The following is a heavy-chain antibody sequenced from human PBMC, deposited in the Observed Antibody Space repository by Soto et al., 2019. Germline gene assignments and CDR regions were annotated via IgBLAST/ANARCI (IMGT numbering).Heavy chain of an antibody. D-gene: IGHD4-17*01. CDR1: GYTFTSYG. CDR3: ARVSDYGGNPFYYYYGMDV. CDR2: ISAYNGNT. Sequence: ASVKVSCKASGYTFTSYGISWVRQAPGQGLEWMGWISAYNGNTNYAQKLQGRVTMTTDTSTSTAYMELRSLRSDDTAVYYCARVSDYGGNPFYYYYGMDVWGQGTTVIVSS. J-gene: IGHJ6*02. V-gene: IGHV1-18*01.